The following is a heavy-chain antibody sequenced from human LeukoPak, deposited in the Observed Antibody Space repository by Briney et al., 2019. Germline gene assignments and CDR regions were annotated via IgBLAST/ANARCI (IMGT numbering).Heavy chain of an antibody. CDR3: ARVPDRGFGEIDY. J-gene: IGHJ4*02. CDR2: IKQDGSEK. CDR1: GFTFSSYW. V-gene: IGHV3-7*01. D-gene: IGHD3-10*01. Sequence: GGSLRLSCAAPGFTFSSYWMSWVRQAPGKGLEWVANIKQDGSEKYYVDSVKGRFTISRDNAKNSLYLQMNSLRAEDTAVYYCARVPDRGFGEIDYWGQGTLVTVSP.